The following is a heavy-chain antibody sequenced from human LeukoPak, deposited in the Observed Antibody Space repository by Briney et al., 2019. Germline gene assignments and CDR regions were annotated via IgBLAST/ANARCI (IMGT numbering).Heavy chain of an antibody. J-gene: IGHJ4*02. D-gene: IGHD6-25*01. V-gene: IGHV1-2*02. CDR3: GRDLSTSATWELDH. Sequence: ASVKVSCKASGYTFTGYLIHWMRQAPGQGLEYMGWINPNTGATEYALKFRGRVTMTRDTSTSTASMELSRLRSDDTAVYFCGRDLSTSATWELDHWGQGTLVTVSS. CDR1: GYTFTGYL. CDR2: INPNTGAT.